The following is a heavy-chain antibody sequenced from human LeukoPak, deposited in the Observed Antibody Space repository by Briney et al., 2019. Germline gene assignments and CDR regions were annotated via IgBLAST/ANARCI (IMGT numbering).Heavy chain of an antibody. V-gene: IGHV3-23*01. J-gene: IGHJ4*02. CDR1: GFTFSSYA. CDR2: ISGSGGST. D-gene: IGHD4-23*01. CDR3: AKETATVVTPGYFDY. Sequence: GGSLRLSCAASGFTFSSYAMSWARQAPGKGLEWVSAISGSGGSTYYADSVKGRFTISRDNSKNTLYLQMNSLRAEVTAVYYCAKETATVVTPGYFDYWGQGTLVTVSS.